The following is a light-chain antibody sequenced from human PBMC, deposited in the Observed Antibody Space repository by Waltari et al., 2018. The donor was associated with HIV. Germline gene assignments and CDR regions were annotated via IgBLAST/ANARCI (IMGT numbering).Light chain of an antibody. J-gene: IGLJ3*02. CDR3: ASYISSSSPE. CDR1: SNHGDYSQY. CDR2: EDS. Sequence: QSALTQPASVSGSPGQSITISSTGTSNHGDYSQYVSWYQHHPGKAPKVIIYEDSHRPSGVSNRFSGSKSGNTASLTISGLQPEDEADYFCASYISSSSPEFGGGTKVTVL. V-gene: IGLV2-14*01.